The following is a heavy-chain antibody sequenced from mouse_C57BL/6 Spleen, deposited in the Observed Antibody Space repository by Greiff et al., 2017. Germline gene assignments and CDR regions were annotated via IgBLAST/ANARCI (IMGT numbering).Heavy chain of an antibody. J-gene: IGHJ1*03. Sequence: QVHVKQSGAELVKPGASVKLSCKASGYTFTSYWMQWVKQRPGQGLEWIGEIDPSDSYTNYNQKFKGKATLTVDTSSSTAYMQLSSLTSEDSAVYYCARSGYYYGSSHWYFDVWGTGTTVTVSS. D-gene: IGHD1-1*01. CDR3: ARSGYYYGSSHWYFDV. CDR1: GYTFTSYW. CDR2: IDPSDSYT. V-gene: IGHV1-50*01.